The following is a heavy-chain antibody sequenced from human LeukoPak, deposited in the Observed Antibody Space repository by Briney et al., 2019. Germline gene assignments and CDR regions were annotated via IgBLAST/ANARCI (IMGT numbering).Heavy chain of an antibody. CDR3: AKDRRPSLLRDVYYFDY. Sequence: GTSLRLSCAASGFTFSTYGMHWVRQAPGKGLEWVAVISYDRTNKYYADSVKGRFTISRDNSKNTLYLQMNSLRTDDTAVYFCAKDRRPSLLRDVYYFDYWGQGTLVTVSS. V-gene: IGHV3-30*18. CDR1: GFTFSTYG. D-gene: IGHD2-15*01. CDR2: ISYDRTNK. J-gene: IGHJ4*02.